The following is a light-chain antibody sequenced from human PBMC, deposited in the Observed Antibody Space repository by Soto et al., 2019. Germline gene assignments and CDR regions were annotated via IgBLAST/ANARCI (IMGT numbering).Light chain of an antibody. V-gene: IGLV2-8*01. J-gene: IGLJ2*01. Sequence: QSALTQPPSASGSPGQSVTISCTGTSSDVGGYNYVSWYQPHTGKATKLMIYEVSKRPSGVPDRCSGSKSGNTASRTVSGLQAEDEADYYCSSYAGINSVVFGGGTKLTVL. CDR1: SSDVGGYNY. CDR3: SSYAGINSVV. CDR2: EVS.